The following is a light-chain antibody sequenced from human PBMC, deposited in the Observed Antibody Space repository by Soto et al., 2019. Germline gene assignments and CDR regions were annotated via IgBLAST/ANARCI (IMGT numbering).Light chain of an antibody. CDR3: QQYGNSPMYT. CDR2: GAS. J-gene: IGKJ2*01. V-gene: IGKV3-20*01. Sequence: EIVLTQSPGTLSLSPGERATLSCRASQSVSSSYLAWYQQKPGQAPRLLIYGASSRATGIPDRFSGSGSATEFTHNSSGMEPEDFAVYYCQQYGNSPMYTFDQGNKLEIK. CDR1: QSVSSSY.